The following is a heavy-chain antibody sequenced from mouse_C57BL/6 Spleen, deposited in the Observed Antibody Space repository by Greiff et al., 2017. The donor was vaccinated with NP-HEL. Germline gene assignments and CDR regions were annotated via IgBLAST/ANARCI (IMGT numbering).Heavy chain of an antibody. CDR3: ANYGYDRYFDV. Sequence: VMLVESGPELVKPGASVKISCKASGYAFSSSWMNWVKQRPGKGLEWIGRIYPGDGDTNYNGKFKGKATLTADKSSSTAYMQLSSLTSEDSAVYFCANYGYDRYFDVWGTGTTVTVSS. D-gene: IGHD2-2*01. CDR2: IYPGDGDT. J-gene: IGHJ1*03. CDR1: GYAFSSSW. V-gene: IGHV1-82*01.